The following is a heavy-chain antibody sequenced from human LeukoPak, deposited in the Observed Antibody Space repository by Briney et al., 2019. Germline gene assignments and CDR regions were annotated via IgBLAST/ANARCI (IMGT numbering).Heavy chain of an antibody. CDR2: IDHGGCL. D-gene: IGHD1/OR15-1a*01. Sequence: SETLSLTCAVSGFSVSTIHNYWGWLRQPPGKGLEWIGSIDHGGCLHRIPSLQSRLTISRDTSNNPFSLSLSSVTAADTAVYYCVRDTGNWNIDYWGRGILVTVSS. J-gene: IGHJ4*02. V-gene: IGHV4-38-2*02. CDR3: VRDTGNWNIDY. CDR1: GFSVSTIHNY.